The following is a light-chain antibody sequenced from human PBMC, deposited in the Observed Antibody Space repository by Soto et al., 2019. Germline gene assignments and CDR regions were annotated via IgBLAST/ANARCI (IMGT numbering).Light chain of an antibody. CDR1: QSVGSN. J-gene: IGKJ2*01. V-gene: IGKV3-15*01. Sequence: EIVMTQSPATLSVSPGERVRLSCRASQSVGSNLAWFQQTPGQAPKLLIYGASNRATDIPPRFGGRGSGTDFTLTISSLQSEDFAVYYCLQYHTWPRTFGQGTKLEIK. CDR3: LQYHTWPRT. CDR2: GAS.